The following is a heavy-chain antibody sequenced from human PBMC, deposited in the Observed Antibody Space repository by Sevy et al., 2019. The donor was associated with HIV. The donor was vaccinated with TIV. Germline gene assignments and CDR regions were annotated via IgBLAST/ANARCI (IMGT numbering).Heavy chain of an antibody. Sequence: SETLSLTCAVYGGSFSGYYWSWIRQPPGKGLEWIGEINHSGSTNYNPSLKSRVTISVDTSKNQFSLKLGSVTAADTAVYYCARGHSSSYYYYYYMDVWGKGTTVTVSS. CDR1: GGSFSGYY. CDR2: INHSGST. V-gene: IGHV4-34*01. D-gene: IGHD6-6*01. J-gene: IGHJ6*03. CDR3: ARGHSSSYYYYYYMDV.